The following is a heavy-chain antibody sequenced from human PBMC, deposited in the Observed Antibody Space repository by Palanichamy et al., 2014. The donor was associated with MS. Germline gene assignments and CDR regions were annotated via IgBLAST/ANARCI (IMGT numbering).Heavy chain of an antibody. V-gene: IGHV3-23*01. CDR1: GFTLSIYA. J-gene: IGHJ3*01. CDR3: APYQSGSLV. CDR2: IHGSDGGT. Sequence: EVHLLESGGGLVQPGGSLRLSCAASGFTLSIYAMTWVRQAPGKGLEWVSTIHGSDGGTYYADSVKGRFTISRDNSKNTLYLQMNSLRAEDTAVYYCAPYQSGSLVWGQGTMVTVSS. D-gene: IGHD1-26*01.